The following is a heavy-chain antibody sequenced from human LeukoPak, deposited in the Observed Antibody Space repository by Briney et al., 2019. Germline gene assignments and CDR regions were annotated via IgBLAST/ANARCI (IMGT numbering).Heavy chain of an antibody. CDR3: ASGPFDF. CDR2: INQDGSEK. V-gene: IGHV3-7*01. J-gene: IGHJ4*02. Sequence: GGSLRLSCAASGFTVSSNYMSWVRQAPGKGLEWVANINQDGSEKYYVDSVKGRFTISRDNTKNSLYLQMNSLRVEDTAVYYCASGPFDFWGQGTLVTVSS. CDR1: GFTVSSNY.